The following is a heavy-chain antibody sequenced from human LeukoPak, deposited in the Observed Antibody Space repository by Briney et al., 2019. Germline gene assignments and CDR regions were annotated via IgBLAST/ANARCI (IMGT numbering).Heavy chain of an antibody. CDR3: ARDLITMIRGVAPSDY. CDR2: IKSNSGGR. Sequence: GSVTVSCKASAYTFTGIYMHWVRQPPRQGIEWMGQIKSNSGGRKYAQKLQGRVGMNRDMAIRTAYMELSRLRSDDTAVYYSARDLITMIRGVAPSDYWGQGTLVTVSS. J-gene: IGHJ4*02. V-gene: IGHV1-2*06. CDR1: AYTFTGIY. D-gene: IGHD3-10*01.